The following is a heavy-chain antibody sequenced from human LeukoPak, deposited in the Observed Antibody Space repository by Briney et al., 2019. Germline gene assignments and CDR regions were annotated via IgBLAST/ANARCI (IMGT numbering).Heavy chain of an antibody. CDR2: IFYNGNT. CDR3: ARGGYYYMDV. Sequence: SETLSLTCTVSGGSISPYYWSWIRQPPGKGLEWIAYIFYNGNTNYNPSLKSRVTISLDTSKKEFYLKVSSVTAADAAVCYCARGGYYYMDVWGKGTTVTVSS. J-gene: IGHJ6*03. V-gene: IGHV4-59*01. CDR1: GGSISPYY.